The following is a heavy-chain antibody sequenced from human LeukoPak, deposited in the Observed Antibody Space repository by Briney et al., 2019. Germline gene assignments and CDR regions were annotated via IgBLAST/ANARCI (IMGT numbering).Heavy chain of an antibody. CDR3: ARGDFWSGRDY. CDR2: INQSGST. Sequence: PSETLSLTCAVYGGSFSGYYWNWIRQPPGKGLEWIGEINQSGSTNYNPSLKSRVTISVDTSKNQFSLKLSSVTAADTAVYYCARGDFWSGRDYWGQGTLVTVSS. CDR1: GGSFSGYY. J-gene: IGHJ4*02. V-gene: IGHV4-34*01. D-gene: IGHD3-3*01.